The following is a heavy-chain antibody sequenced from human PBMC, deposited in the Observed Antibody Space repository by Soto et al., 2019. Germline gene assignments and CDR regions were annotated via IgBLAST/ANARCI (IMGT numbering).Heavy chain of an antibody. CDR2: IYYRGTT. CDR1: GGSISSYY. D-gene: IGHD3-22*01. V-gene: IGHV4-59*08. Sequence: SETLSLTCTVSGGSISSYYWGWFRQPPGKGLEWIGYIYYRGTTTYHPSLKSRVTISLDTPKNQFSLKLSSVTAADTAVYYCARHLFSPLYDSSGYSYFDYWGQGTLVTVSS. CDR3: ARHLFSPLYDSSGYSYFDY. J-gene: IGHJ4*02.